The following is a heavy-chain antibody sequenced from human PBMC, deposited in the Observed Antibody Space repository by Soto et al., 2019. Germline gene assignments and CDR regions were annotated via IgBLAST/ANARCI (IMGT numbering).Heavy chain of an antibody. J-gene: IGHJ6*04. Sequence: SVKVSCKASGGTFSSYAISWVRQAPGQGLEWMGGIIPIFGTANYAQKFQGRVTITADESTSTAYMELSSLRSEDTAVYYCARAERRLHYYYYGMDVWGEGTTVTVSS. CDR3: ARAERRLHYYYYGMDV. V-gene: IGHV1-69*13. CDR2: IIPIFGTA. CDR1: GGTFSSYA. D-gene: IGHD1-1*01.